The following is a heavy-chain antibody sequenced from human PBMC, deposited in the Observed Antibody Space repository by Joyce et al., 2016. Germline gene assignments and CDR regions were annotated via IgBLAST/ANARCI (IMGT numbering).Heavy chain of an antibody. Sequence: QLQLVQSGAEVKTPGSSVKVSCKAAGITVSTYAISWVRQAPGQGLEAMGGIIPLFGRTRYTQKCQGRVTISADKATTTAYMELRGLTSDDTAVYYCARAMTRLQGLIMEAGYFDPWGQGTLVTVSS. CDR2: IIPLFGRT. V-gene: IGHV1-69*06. J-gene: IGHJ5*02. CDR1: GITVSTYA. D-gene: IGHD3-16*01. CDR3: ARAMTRLQGLIMEAGYFDP.